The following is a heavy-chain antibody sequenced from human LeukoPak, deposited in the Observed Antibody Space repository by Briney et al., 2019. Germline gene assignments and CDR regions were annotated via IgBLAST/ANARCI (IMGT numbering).Heavy chain of an antibody. Sequence: ASVKVSCKASGGTFSSYAISWVRQAPGQGLEWMGGIIPIFGTANYAQRFQGRVTITADESTSTAYMELSSLRSEDTAVYYCARDLGYYDSSGYYEAFDYWGQGTLATVSS. CDR3: ARDLGYYDSSGYYEAFDY. V-gene: IGHV1-69*13. CDR1: GGTFSSYA. D-gene: IGHD3-22*01. J-gene: IGHJ4*02. CDR2: IIPIFGTA.